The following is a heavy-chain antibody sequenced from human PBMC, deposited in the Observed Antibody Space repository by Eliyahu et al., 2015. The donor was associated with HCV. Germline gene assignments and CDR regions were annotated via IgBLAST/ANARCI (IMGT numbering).Heavy chain of an antibody. CDR2: ISASGGRT. D-gene: IGHD5-12*01. CDR1: GFXFRSYA. CDR3: AKGDIVAPDEEYYFDY. J-gene: IGHJ4*02. Sequence: EVHLLESGGGLAQSGGSLRLSCATSGFXFRSYAXSWVRQAPGKGLGWVSAISASGGRTYPADSVKGRXTISRDNSKSTLYLQMNSLRAEDTAVYYCAKGDIVAPDEEYYFDYWGQGTLVTVSS. V-gene: IGHV3-23*01.